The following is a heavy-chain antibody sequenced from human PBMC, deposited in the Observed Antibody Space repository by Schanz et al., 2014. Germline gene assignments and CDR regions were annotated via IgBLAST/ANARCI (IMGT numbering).Heavy chain of an antibody. CDR2: INPSGGST. CDR1: GYTFTTYY. CDR3: GRGFSRSYIDV. J-gene: IGHJ4*02. D-gene: IGHD6-6*01. Sequence: QVQLLQSGAEVKKPGASMKVSCKASGYTFTTYYMLWVRQAPGQGLEWMGIINPSGGSTRYGQKFQVRITVTPDTSTSTVYLELSSLRSDDTAVYYCGRGFSRSYIDVWGQGTLITVSS. V-gene: IGHV1-46*03.